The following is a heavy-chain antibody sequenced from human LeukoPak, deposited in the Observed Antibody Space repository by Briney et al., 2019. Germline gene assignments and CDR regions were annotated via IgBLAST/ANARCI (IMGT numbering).Heavy chain of an antibody. CDR2: FRGDGET. V-gene: IGHV3-23*01. CDR3: AKASWVSSADAVL. Sequence: GSLRLSCVASGFIFRDYAMSWVRQAPAGGLEWVSSFRGDGETFYTDSVKGRFTLSRDHSRNTVYLQLNNLRVEDTAVYYCAKASWVSSADAVLWGQGTLVTVS. D-gene: IGHD3-16*01. J-gene: IGHJ4*02. CDR1: GFIFRDYA.